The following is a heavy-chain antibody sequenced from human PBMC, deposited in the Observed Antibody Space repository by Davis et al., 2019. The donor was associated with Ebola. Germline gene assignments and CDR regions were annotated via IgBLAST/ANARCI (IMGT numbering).Heavy chain of an antibody. CDR2: IYYSGST. J-gene: IGHJ5*02. V-gene: IGHV4-61*01. CDR1: GFSLSNPKLN. CDR3: ARGGPQKTDIVVVPAAISAWFDP. Sequence: SGPTLVKPTETLTLTCTVSGFSLSNPKLNVSWIRQPPGKGLEWIGYIYYSGSTNYNPSLKSRVTISVDTSKNQFSLKLSSVTAADTAVYYCARGGPQKTDIVVVPAAISAWFDPWGQGTLVTVSS. D-gene: IGHD2-2*01.